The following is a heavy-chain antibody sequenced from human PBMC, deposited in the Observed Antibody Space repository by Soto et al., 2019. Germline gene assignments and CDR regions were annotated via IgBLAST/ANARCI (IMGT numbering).Heavy chain of an antibody. J-gene: IGHJ4*02. CDR1: GGSISSYY. CDR2: IYYSGST. V-gene: IGHV4-59*01. Sequence: QVQLQESGPGLVKPSETLSLTCTVSGGSISSYYWSWIRQPPGKGLEWIGYIYYSGSTNYNPSLKSRVTRSVDTSKNQFSLKLSSVTSADSAVYYGARAAAGRTGYFDYWGQGTLVTVSS. CDR3: ARAAAGRTGYFDY. D-gene: IGHD6-13*01.